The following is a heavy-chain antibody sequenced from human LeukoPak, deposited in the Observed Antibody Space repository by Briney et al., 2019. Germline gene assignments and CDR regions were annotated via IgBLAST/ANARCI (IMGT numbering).Heavy chain of an antibody. J-gene: IGHJ5*02. CDR3: ARRDIVVVPAARGGLDP. CDR2: TIPIFGTA. V-gene: IGHV1-69*05. Sequence: GASVKVSCKASGGTFSSYAISWVRQAPGQGLEWMGGTIPIFGTANYAQKFQGRVTITTDESTSTAYMELSSLRSEDTAVYYCARRDIVVVPAARGGLDPWGQGTLVTVSS. D-gene: IGHD2-2*01. CDR1: GGTFSSYA.